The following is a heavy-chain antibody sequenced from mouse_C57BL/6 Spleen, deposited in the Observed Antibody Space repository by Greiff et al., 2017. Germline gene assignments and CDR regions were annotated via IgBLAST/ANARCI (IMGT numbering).Heavy chain of an antibody. CDR2: ICSGGSYT. CDR3: ARPHREENWFFDV. CDR1: GYTFSSYG. J-gene: IGHJ1*03. D-gene: IGHD2-14*01. Sequence: EVHLVESGGDLVKPGASLKLSCAASGYTFSSYGMSWVRQTPDKRLEWVATICSGGSYTYYPDSVKGRFTISRDNAKNTLYLQMSSLKSEDTAMYYCARPHREENWFFDVWGTGTTVTVSS. V-gene: IGHV5-6*01.